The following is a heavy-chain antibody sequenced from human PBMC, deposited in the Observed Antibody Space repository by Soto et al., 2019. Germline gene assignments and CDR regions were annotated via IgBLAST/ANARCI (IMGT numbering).Heavy chain of an antibody. J-gene: IGHJ4*02. CDR1: GFTFSSYG. D-gene: IGHD1-26*01. CDR2: ISGSGGRT. Sequence: EVQVLESGGDLVQPGGSLRLLCAASGFTFSSYGMSWVRQAPGKGLEWVSEISGSGGRTFYADSVKGRFTISRDNAKNSLYLQMNSLRAEDTAVYYCARDLHEVGATNHFDYWGQGTLVTVSS. V-gene: IGHV3-23*01. CDR3: ARDLHEVGATNHFDY.